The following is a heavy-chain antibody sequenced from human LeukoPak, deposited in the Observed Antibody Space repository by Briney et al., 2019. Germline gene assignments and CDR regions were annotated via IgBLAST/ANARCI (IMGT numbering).Heavy chain of an antibody. Sequence: GGSLRLSCAASGFTVSSNYMNWVRQAPGKGLEWVSVIHSGGSTYYADSVKGRFTISRDNSKNTLYLQMNSLRAEDTAVYYCAKDQAAAGTLYYYYYSMDVWGQGTTVTVSS. CDR3: AKDQAAAGTLYYYYYSMDV. J-gene: IGHJ6*02. CDR1: GFTVSSNY. CDR2: IHSGGST. D-gene: IGHD6-13*01. V-gene: IGHV3-66*02.